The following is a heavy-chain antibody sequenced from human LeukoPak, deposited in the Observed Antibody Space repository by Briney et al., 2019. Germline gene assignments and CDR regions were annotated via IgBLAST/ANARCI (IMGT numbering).Heavy chain of an antibody. CDR3: ARVSKEFYYGMAV. CDR1: GGSISTYY. J-gene: IGHJ6*02. D-gene: IGHD3-10*01. CDR2: IYYSGST. Sequence: PSETLSLTCTVSGGSISTYYWSWIRQPPGKGLEWIGYIYYSGSTNYNPSLKSRVTISVDTSKNHFSLRLSSVTAADTAVYYCARVSKEFYYGMAVWGQGTTVTVSS. V-gene: IGHV4-59*01.